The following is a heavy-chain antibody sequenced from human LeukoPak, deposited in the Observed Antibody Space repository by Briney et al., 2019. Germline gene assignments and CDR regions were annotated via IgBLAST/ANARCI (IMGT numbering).Heavy chain of an antibody. CDR3: ARQGGYSSSFLRTQYWFDP. Sequence: SETLSLTCAVYGGSFGGYYWSWIRQPPGKGLEWIGSIYYSGSTYYNPSLKSRVTISVDTSKNQFSLKLSSVTAADTAVYYCARQGGYSSSFLRTQYWFDPWGQGTLVTVSS. V-gene: IGHV4-34*01. J-gene: IGHJ5*02. D-gene: IGHD6-13*01. CDR2: IYYSGST. CDR1: GGSFGGYY.